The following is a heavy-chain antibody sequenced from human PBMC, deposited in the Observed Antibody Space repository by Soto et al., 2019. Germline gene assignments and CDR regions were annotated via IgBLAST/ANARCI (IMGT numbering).Heavy chain of an antibody. CDR3: ARDRRVDPTSAFGELLGY. CDR1: GFTFSSYS. J-gene: IGHJ4*02. V-gene: IGHV3-48*02. D-gene: IGHD3-10*01. Sequence: GGSLRLSCAASGFTFSSYSMNWVRQAPGKGLEWVSYISSSSSTIYYADSVKGRFTISRDNAKNSLYLQMNSLRDEDTAVYYCARDRRVDPTSAFGELLGYWGQGTLVTVSS. CDR2: ISSSSSTI.